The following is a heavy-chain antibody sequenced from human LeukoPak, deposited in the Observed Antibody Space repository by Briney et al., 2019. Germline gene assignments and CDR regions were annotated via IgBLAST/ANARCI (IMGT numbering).Heavy chain of an antibody. CDR3: ASSGSYRFDY. D-gene: IGHD1-26*01. V-gene: IGHV3-48*01. J-gene: IGHJ4*02. CDR2: ITASGTAM. Sequence: PGGSLRLSCAASGFTFSSYSMNWVRQAPGKGLEWVSHITASGTAMFYADSVKGRFTISRDNAKNSLYLQMNILRAEDTAVYYCASSGSYRFDYWGQGTLVTVSS. CDR1: GFTFSSYS.